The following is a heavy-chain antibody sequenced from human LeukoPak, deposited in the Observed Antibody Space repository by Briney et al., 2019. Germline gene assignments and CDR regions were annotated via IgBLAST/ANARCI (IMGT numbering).Heavy chain of an antibody. J-gene: IGHJ6*02. CDR2: ISAYSGNT. D-gene: IGHD3-10*01. V-gene: IGHV1-18*01. Sequence: GASVKVSCKTSGYTFISYDITWVRQAPGQGLEWMGWISAYSGNTNYAPNLQGRVTMTTDTSTSTAYMELRSLRSDDTAVYYCARMTGQGSGSYFWGQGTTVTVSS. CDR1: GYTFISYD. CDR3: ARMTGQGSGSYF.